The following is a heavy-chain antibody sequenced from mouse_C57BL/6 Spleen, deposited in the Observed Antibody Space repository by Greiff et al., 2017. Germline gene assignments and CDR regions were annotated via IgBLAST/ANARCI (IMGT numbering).Heavy chain of an antibody. V-gene: IGHV1-54*01. CDR1: GCAFTNYL. Sequence: VQVVESGAELVRPGTSVKVSCKASGCAFTNYLIEWVKQRPGQGLEWIGVINPGSGGTNYNEKFKGKATLTADKSSSTAYMQLSSLTSEDSAVYFCASNWDGFAYWGQGTLVTVSA. J-gene: IGHJ3*01. D-gene: IGHD4-1*02. CDR3: ASNWDGFAY. CDR2: INPGSGGT.